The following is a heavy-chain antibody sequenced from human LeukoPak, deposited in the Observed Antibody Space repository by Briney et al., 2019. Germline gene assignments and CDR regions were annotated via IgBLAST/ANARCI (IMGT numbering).Heavy chain of an antibody. D-gene: IGHD3-10*01. CDR3: ARAPVTMVRGVIKNWFDP. CDR1: GYTFTSYD. V-gene: IGHV1-8*03. J-gene: IGHJ5*02. CDR2: MNPNSGNT. Sequence: ASVKVSCKASGYTFTSYDINWVRQATGQGLEWMGRMNPNSGNTGYAQKFQGRVTITRNTSISTAYMELSSLRSEDTAVYYCARAPVTMVRGVIKNWFDPWGQGTLVTVSS.